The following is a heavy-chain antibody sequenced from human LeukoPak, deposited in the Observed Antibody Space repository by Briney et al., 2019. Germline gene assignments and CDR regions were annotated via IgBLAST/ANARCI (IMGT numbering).Heavy chain of an antibody. Sequence: GGSLRLSCAASGFTVSSNYMSWVRRAPGKGLEWVSVIYSGDSTFYADSVKGRFTISRDNSKNTLYLQMNSLRAEDTAVYYCARALGDAFDIWGQGTMVTVSS. CDR1: GFTVSSNY. CDR3: ARALGDAFDI. CDR2: IYSGDST. D-gene: IGHD3-16*01. V-gene: IGHV3-53*01. J-gene: IGHJ3*02.